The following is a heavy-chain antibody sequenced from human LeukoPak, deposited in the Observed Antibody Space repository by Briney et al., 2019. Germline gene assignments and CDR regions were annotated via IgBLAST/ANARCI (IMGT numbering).Heavy chain of an antibody. J-gene: IGHJ6*03. CDR1: GGSISSSSYY. Sequence: SETLSLTCTVSGGSISSSSYYWGWIRQPPGKGLEWIGSIYYSGSTYYNPSLKSRVTISVDTSKNQYSLKLSSVTAADTAVYYCARQVEYSSSSGGYYYYYMDVWGKGTTVTVSS. D-gene: IGHD6-6*01. V-gene: IGHV4-39*01. CDR2: IYYSGST. CDR3: ARQVEYSSSSGGYYYYYMDV.